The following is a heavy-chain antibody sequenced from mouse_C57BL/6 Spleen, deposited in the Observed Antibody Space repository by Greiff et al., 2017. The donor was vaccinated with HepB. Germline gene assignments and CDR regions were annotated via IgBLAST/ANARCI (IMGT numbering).Heavy chain of an antibody. Sequence: QVHVKQSGPELVKPGASVKISCKASGYAFSSSWMNWVKQRPGKGLEWIGRLYPGDGDTNYNGKFKGKATLTADKSSSPAYMQISSLTSEDSAVYFCARGRGSSGYGAMDYWGQGTSVTVSS. CDR2: LYPGDGDT. V-gene: IGHV1-82*01. J-gene: IGHJ4*01. D-gene: IGHD3-2*02. CDR1: GYAFSSSW. CDR3: ARGRGSSGYGAMDY.